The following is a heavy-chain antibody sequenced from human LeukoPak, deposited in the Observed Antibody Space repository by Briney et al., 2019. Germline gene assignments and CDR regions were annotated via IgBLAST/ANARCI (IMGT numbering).Heavy chain of an antibody. D-gene: IGHD3-9*01. CDR1: GFTFSSYG. J-gene: IGHJ4*02. Sequence: GGSLRLSCAASGFTFSSYGMSWVRQAPGKGLEWVSAISGSGGSTYYADSVKGRFTISRDNSKNTLYLQVNSLRTEDTAVYYCAREPRYFDWLFDYWGQGTLVTVSS. CDR2: ISGSGGST. CDR3: AREPRYFDWLFDY. V-gene: IGHV3-23*01.